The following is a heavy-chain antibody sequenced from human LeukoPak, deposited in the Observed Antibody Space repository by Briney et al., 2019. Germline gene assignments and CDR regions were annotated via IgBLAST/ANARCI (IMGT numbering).Heavy chain of an antibody. Sequence: GGSLRLSCAASGFTFNSYAMIWVRQAPGKGLEWVSGISGSGGDTHYAESVKGRFTISRDNSKNTLYLQMNSLRAEDTAVYYCARDGRDGYNDFDYWGQGTLVTVSS. CDR1: GFTFNSYA. CDR2: ISGSGGDT. J-gene: IGHJ4*02. CDR3: ARDGRDGYNDFDY. V-gene: IGHV3-23*01. D-gene: IGHD5-24*01.